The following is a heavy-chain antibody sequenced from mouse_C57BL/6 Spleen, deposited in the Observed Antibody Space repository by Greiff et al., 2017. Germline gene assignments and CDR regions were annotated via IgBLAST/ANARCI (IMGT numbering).Heavy chain of an antibody. J-gene: IGHJ2*01. CDR3: ARDGSNYADYFDY. D-gene: IGHD2-5*01. V-gene: IGHV5-4*01. CDR2: ISDGGSYT. Sequence: DVTLVASGGGLVKPGGSLKLSCAASGFTFSSYDMSWVSQTPDKRLEWVAPISDGGSYTYYPDHVKGRFTISRDNAKNYLFLQMIQLKSEDTAMYYCARDGSNYADYFDYGGLGTTLTVSS. CDR1: GFTFSSYD.